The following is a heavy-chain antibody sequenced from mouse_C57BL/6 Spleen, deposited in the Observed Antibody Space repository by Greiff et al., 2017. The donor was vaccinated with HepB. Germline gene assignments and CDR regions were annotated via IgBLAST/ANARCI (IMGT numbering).Heavy chain of an antibody. J-gene: IGHJ3*01. CDR2: IYPGSGNT. V-gene: IGHV1-76*01. D-gene: IGHD2-4*01. CDR3: ARDDYDGGAWFAY. CDR1: GYTFTDYY. Sequence: VQLQQSGAELVRPGASVKLSCKASGYTFTDYYINWVKQRPGQGLEWIARIYPGSGNTYYNEKFKGKATLTAEKSSSTAYMQLSSLTSEDSAVYFCARDDYDGGAWFAYWGQGTLVTVSA.